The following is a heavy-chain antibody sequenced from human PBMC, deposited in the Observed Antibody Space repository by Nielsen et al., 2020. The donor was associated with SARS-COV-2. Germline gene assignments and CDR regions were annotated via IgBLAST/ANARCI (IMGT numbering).Heavy chain of an antibody. CDR3: ARETFEYTSSFYDY. J-gene: IGHJ4*02. D-gene: IGHD6-6*01. Sequence: GESLKISCAASGFTFSSYAMSWVRQAPGKGLEWVSAISGSGGSTYYADSVKGRFTISRDNSKNTLYLQMNSLRHDDTAVYYCARETFEYTSSFYDYWGQGTLVTVSS. CDR2: ISGSGGST. CDR1: GFTFSSYA. V-gene: IGHV3-23*01.